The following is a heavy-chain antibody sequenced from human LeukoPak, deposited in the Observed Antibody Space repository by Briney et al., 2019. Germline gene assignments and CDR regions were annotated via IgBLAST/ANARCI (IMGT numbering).Heavy chain of an antibody. CDR2: IYTRGST. CDR3: ARLEMATTTPDY. CDR1: GASITSYY. J-gene: IGHJ4*02. Sequence: SETLSLTCTVSGASITSYYWSWIRQTPGKGLEWIGYIYTRGSTSYNPSLESRVTISVDTSKNQFSLKLCSVTAADTAVYYCARLEMATTTPDYWGQGTLVTVSS. V-gene: IGHV4-4*08. D-gene: IGHD5-24*01.